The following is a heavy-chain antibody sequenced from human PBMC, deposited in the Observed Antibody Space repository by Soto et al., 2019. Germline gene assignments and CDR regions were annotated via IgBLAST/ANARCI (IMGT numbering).Heavy chain of an antibody. CDR2: ISAYNGNT. V-gene: IGHV1-18*01. CDR3: ARDGYSGYDFGNWFDP. J-gene: IGHJ5*02. CDR1: GYTFTSYG. Sequence: GASVKVSCKASGYTFTSYGISWVRQAPGQGLEWMGWISAYNGNTNYAQKLQGRVTMTTDTSTSTAYMELRSLRSDDTAVYYCARDGYSGYDFGNWFDPWGQGTLVTVSS. D-gene: IGHD5-12*01.